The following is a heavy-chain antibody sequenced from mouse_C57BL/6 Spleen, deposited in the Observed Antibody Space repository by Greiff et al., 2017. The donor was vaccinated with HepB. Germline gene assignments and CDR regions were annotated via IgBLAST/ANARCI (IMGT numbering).Heavy chain of an antibody. CDR3: ARSGYYGSRWYCDV. J-gene: IGHJ1*03. V-gene: IGHV1-54*01. CDR2: INPGSGGT. D-gene: IGHD1-1*01. CDR1: GYAFTNYL. Sequence: VQLQQSGAELVRPGTSVKVSCKASGYAFTNYLIEWVKQRPGQGLEWIGVINPGSGGTNYNEKFKGKATLTADKSSSTAYMQLSSLTSEDSAVYFCARSGYYGSRWYCDVWGTGTTVTVSS.